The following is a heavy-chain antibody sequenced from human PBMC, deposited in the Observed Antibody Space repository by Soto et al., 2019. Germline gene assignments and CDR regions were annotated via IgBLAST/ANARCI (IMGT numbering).Heavy chain of an antibody. D-gene: IGHD3-22*01. CDR1: GYSISSGYY. CDR2: IYHSGST. V-gene: IGHV4-38-2*02. Sequence: KTSETLSLTCAVSGYSISSGYYWGWIRQPPGRGLEWIGSIYHSGSTYYNPSLKSRVTISVDTSKNQFSLKLSSVTAADTAVYYCARDRSLYYYDSSGYPIDYWGQGTLVTVSS. J-gene: IGHJ4*02. CDR3: ARDRSLYYYDSSGYPIDY.